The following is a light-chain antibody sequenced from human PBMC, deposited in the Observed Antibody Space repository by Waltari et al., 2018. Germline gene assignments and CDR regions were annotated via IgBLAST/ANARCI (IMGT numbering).Light chain of an antibody. CDR2: DVS. Sequence: QSALTQPASVSGSPGQSVTIFCAGTSNDVGGYNSVSWYQEHPGQAPRVIISDVSDRPSGVSDRVSGSKSGNTASLTISGLQAEDEADYYCSSQSSNDVVLFGGGTKLTVL. CDR3: SSQSSNDVVL. J-gene: IGLJ2*01. V-gene: IGLV2-14*01. CDR1: SNDVGGYNS.